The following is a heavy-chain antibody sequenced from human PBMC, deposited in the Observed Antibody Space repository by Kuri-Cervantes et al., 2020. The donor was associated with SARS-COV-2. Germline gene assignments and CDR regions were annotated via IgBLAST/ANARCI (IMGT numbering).Heavy chain of an antibody. V-gene: IGHV1-2*02. CDR2: INPRSGGT. J-gene: IGHJ4*02. CDR3: ARRRQLEEGD. D-gene: IGHD1-1*01. Sequence: ASVKVSCKASGYTFTDYYMHWVRQAPGQGLEWMGWINPRSGGTKYVEKFQGRVTMTRDTSISTVYMEMNRLRSGDTAVYYCARRRQLEEGDWGKGTLVTVSS. CDR1: GYTFTDYY.